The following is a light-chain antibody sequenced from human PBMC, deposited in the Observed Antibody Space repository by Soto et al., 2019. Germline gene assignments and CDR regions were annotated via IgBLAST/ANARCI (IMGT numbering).Light chain of an antibody. J-gene: IGLJ1*01. CDR2: AVN. CDR3: SSYRSSDTLEV. V-gene: IGLV2-14*01. CDR1: SEDIGAYDY. Sequence: QSVLTHPASLSASPGQSIFISCTGTSEDIGAYDYVSWYQQHPGKAPKLILYAVNDRPSGVSSRFSGSKSGNTASLTISGVQPDDEADYYCSSYRSSDTLEVFGTGTKVTVL.